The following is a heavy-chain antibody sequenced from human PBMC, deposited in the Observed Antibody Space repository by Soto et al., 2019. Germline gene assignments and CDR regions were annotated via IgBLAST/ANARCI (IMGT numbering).Heavy chain of an antibody. CDR3: ARGRVVVPAAVMFNCLDP. CDR2: INHSGST. CDR1: GGSFSGYY. Sequence: SETLSLTCAVYGGSFSGYYWSWIRQPPGKGLEWIGEINHSGSTNYNPSLKSRVTISVDRSRTQFSLKVSSVTAADTAVYYCARGRVVVPAAVMFNCLDPWGQGALVTVSS. V-gene: IGHV4-34*01. D-gene: IGHD2-2*01. J-gene: IGHJ5*02.